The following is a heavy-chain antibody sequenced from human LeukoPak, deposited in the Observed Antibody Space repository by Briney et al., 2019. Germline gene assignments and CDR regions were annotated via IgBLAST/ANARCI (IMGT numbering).Heavy chain of an antibody. J-gene: IGHJ4*02. CDR1: GFTFSSYA. CDR2: ISAGGGGT. CDR3: AKRDVARLDS. V-gene: IGHV3-23*01. Sequence: GGSLRLSCAASGFTFSSYAMHWVRQAPGKGLEWVSAISAGGGGTYYADSVKGRFTISRDNSKSTLYLQMNSLRAEDTAVYYCAKRDVARLDSWGQGTLVTVSS.